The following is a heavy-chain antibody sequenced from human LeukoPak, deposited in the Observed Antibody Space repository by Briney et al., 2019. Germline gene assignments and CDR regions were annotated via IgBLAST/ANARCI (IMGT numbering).Heavy chain of an antibody. V-gene: IGHV4-30-2*03. CDR1: GGSISSGGYS. D-gene: IGHD3-10*02. CDR3: ARHLSGTTMSHYFDF. Sequence: SETLSLTCAVSGGSISSGGYSWSWIRQPPGKGLEWIGYIYHSGSTYYNPSLKSRVTISVDTSKNQVSLKMKSVTDTDSAVYYCARHLSGTTMSHYFDFWGQGTLVPVSS. CDR2: IYHSGST. J-gene: IGHJ4*02.